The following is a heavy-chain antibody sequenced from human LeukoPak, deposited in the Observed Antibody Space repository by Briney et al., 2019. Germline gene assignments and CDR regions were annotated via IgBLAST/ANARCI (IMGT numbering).Heavy chain of an antibody. CDR1: GFTFSTYS. CDR3: ARDVGYCTGGSCSYYGMDV. Sequence: TGGSLRLSCAASGFTFSTYSMNWVRQAPGKGLEWVSSISSGSSYIYYSDSVKGRFTISRDNAKNSLYLQMNSLRAEDTAVYYCARDVGYCTGGSCSYYGMDVWGQGTTVTVSS. CDR2: ISSGSSYI. V-gene: IGHV3-21*01. J-gene: IGHJ6*02. D-gene: IGHD2-15*01.